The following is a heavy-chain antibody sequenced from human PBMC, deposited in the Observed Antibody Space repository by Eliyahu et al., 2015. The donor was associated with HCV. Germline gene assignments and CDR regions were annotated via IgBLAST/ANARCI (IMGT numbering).Heavy chain of an antibody. Sequence: EVQLVESGGGLVKPGGSLRLSCAASGFTFSSYSMNWVRQAPGKGLEWVSSISSSSSYIYYADSVKGRFTISRDNAKNSLYLQMNSLRAEDTAVYYCARAADPDYYDSSGLAYWGQGTLVTVSS. J-gene: IGHJ4*02. CDR3: ARAADPDYYDSSGLAY. CDR2: ISSSSSYI. CDR1: GFTFSSYS. V-gene: IGHV3-21*01. D-gene: IGHD3-22*01.